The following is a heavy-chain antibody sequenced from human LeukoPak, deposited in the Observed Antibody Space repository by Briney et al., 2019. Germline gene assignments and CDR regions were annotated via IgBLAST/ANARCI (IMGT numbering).Heavy chain of an antibody. V-gene: IGHV3-23*01. J-gene: IGHJ5*02. CDR3: AKGPGYDFWSGPAGFDP. Sequence: GGSLRLSCAASGFTFSSFAMSWVRQAPGKGLGWVSLISGSGGSTYYADSVKGRFTISRDNSKNTLYLQMSSLRAEDTAVYYCAKGPGYDFWSGPAGFDPWGQGTLVTAPS. D-gene: IGHD3-3*01. CDR2: ISGSGGST. CDR1: GFTFSSFA.